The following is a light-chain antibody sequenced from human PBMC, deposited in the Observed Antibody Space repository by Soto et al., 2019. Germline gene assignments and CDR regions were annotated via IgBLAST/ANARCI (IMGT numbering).Light chain of an antibody. V-gene: IGKV3-20*01. CDR2: GAS. Sequence: IVLTQSPGTLSLSPGERATLSYRASQSVTTQLAWYQQKPGQAPRLIIHGASSRATGVPDRITGSGSGTDFTLSISRLEPEDFEVYYCQQYGGSTRTFGQGTKVEIK. J-gene: IGKJ1*01. CDR3: QQYGGSTRT. CDR1: QSVTTQ.